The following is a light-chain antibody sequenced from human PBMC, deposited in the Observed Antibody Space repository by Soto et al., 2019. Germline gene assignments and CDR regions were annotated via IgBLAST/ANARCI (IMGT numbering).Light chain of an antibody. CDR3: LQDFNYPYT. Sequence: AIQMTQSPSSLSASVGDRVTITCRASQGIRNDLGWYQQKPGKAHKFLIYGASSLRSVVPSRFSGSGSGTDFTLTISSLQPEDFATYYCLQDFNYPYTFGQGTRLAVK. CDR1: QGIRND. V-gene: IGKV1-6*01. J-gene: IGKJ2*01. CDR2: GAS.